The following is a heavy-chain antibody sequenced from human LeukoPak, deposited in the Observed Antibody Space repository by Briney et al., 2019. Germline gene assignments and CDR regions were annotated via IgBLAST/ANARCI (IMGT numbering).Heavy chain of an antibody. CDR1: GGSFSGFY. J-gene: IGHJ5*02. V-gene: IGHV4-34*01. Sequence: SETLSLTCAVYGGSFSGFYWSWISHVPGKGLEWIGEINYTGSTSYNPSLKSRVTISVDTSQNQFFLLLTSVTAADTAVYYCARVAGYLPTRWFDPWGQGTHVTVSS. D-gene: IGHD6-25*01. CDR2: INYTGST. CDR3: ARVAGYLPTRWFDP.